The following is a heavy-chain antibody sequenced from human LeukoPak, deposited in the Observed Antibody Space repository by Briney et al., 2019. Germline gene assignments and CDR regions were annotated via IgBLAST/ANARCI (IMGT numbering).Heavy chain of an antibody. D-gene: IGHD6-19*01. Sequence: PSETLSLTCAVYGGSFSGYYWSWIRQPPGKGLEWIGEINHSGSTNYNPSLKSRVNISVDTSKNQFSLKLSSVTAADTAVYYCASGAVAGTVDYWGQGTLVTVSS. V-gene: IGHV4-34*01. CDR1: GGSFSGYY. J-gene: IGHJ4*02. CDR3: ASGAVAGTVDY. CDR2: INHSGST.